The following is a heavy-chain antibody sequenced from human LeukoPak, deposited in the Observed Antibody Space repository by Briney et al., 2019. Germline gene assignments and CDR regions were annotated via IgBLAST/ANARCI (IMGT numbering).Heavy chain of an antibody. CDR3: ARGSQGFWSGYYTNYYYYYMDV. J-gene: IGHJ6*03. CDR1: GGSISSHY. Sequence: SETLSLTCTVSGGSISSHYWSWIRQPPGKGLEWIGYIYYSGSTNYNPSLKSRVTISVDTSKNQFSLKLSSVTAADTAVYYCARGSQGFWSGYYTNYYYYYMDVWGKGTTVTVSS. V-gene: IGHV4-59*11. D-gene: IGHD3-3*01. CDR2: IYYSGST.